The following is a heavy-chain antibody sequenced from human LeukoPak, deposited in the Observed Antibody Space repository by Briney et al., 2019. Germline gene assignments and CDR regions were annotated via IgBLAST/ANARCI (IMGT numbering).Heavy chain of an antibody. CDR2: IKQDRSEK. CDR3: MTASRSSSWPPPT. Sequence: PGGSLRLSCAASGFTFSSYWMNWVRQAPGKGLEWVANIKQDRSEKKYVDSVKGRFTISRDNAKNSLYLQMNSLRAEDTAMYYCMTASRSSSWPPPTWGQGTLVTVSS. CDR1: GFTFSSYW. J-gene: IGHJ5*02. D-gene: IGHD6-13*01. V-gene: IGHV3-7*01.